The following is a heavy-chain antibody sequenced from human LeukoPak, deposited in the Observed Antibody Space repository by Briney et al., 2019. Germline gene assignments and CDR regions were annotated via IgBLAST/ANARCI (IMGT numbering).Heavy chain of an antibody. CDR1: GYTFPNYG. Sequence: ASVKVSCKASGYTFPNYGISWVRQAPGQGLEWMGWISAYNGDTNFAQKFQGRLSMTRDTSTNTASMELSSLRSDDTAVYYCARHSGSGWQALGYWGQGTLVTVSS. CDR2: ISAYNGDT. J-gene: IGHJ4*02. D-gene: IGHD6-19*01. CDR3: ARHSGSGWQALGY. V-gene: IGHV1-18*04.